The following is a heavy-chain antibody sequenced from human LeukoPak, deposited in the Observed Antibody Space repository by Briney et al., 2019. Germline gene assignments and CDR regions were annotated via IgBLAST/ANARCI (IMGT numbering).Heavy chain of an antibody. Sequence: SETLSLTCTVSGGSISSYYWSWIRQPPGKGLEWIGYIYYSGSTNYNPSLKRRVTISVDTSKNQFSLKLSSVTAADTAVYYCARSVRSQQDAFDIWGQGTMVTVSS. J-gene: IGHJ3*02. CDR3: ARSVRSQQDAFDI. V-gene: IGHV4-59*01. CDR1: GGSISSYY. CDR2: IYYSGST.